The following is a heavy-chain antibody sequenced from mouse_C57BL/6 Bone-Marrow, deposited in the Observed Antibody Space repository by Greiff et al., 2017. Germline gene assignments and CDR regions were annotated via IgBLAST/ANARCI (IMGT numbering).Heavy chain of an antibody. V-gene: IGHV5-16*01. CDR2: INYDGSST. Sequence: EVKLVESEGGLVQPGSSMKLSCTASGFTFSDYYMAWVRQVPEKGLEWVANINYDGSSTYYLDSLKSRFIISRDNAKNILYLQMSSLKSEDTATXYCARRGYYYAMDYWGQGTSVTVSS. CDR3: ARRGYYYAMDY. CDR1: GFTFSDYY. D-gene: IGHD3-1*01. J-gene: IGHJ4*01.